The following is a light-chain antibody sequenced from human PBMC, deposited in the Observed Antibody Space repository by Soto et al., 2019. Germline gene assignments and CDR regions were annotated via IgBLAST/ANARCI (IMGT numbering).Light chain of an antibody. CDR1: SSNIGAGYD. CDR3: QSYDSSLSGYVV. Sequence: QSVLTQPPSVSGAPGQRVTISCTGSSSNIGAGYDVHWYQQLPGTAPKLLIYGNSNRPSGVPDRFSGSKSGTSASLAITGIKAEDEADYYCQSYDSSLSGYVVFGGGTKVTVL. CDR2: GNS. J-gene: IGLJ2*01. V-gene: IGLV1-40*01.